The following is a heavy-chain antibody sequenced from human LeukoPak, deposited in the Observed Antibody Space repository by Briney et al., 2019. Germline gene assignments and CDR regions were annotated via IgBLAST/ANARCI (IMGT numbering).Heavy chain of an antibody. CDR1: GGTFSSYA. J-gene: IGHJ4*02. V-gene: IGHV1-69*13. CDR3: ATYSSSWSGGDFDY. D-gene: IGHD6-13*01. Sequence: ASVKVSCKASGGTFSSYAISWVRQAPGQGLEWMGGIIPIFGTANCAQKFQGRVTITADESTSTAYMELSSLRSEDTAVYYCATYSSSWSGGDFDYWGQGTLVTVSS. CDR2: IIPIFGTA.